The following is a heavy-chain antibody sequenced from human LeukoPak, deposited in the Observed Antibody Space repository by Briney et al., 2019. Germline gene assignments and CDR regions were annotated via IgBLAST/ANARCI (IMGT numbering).Heavy chain of an antibody. Sequence: GGSLRLSCAASGFSFRISSMSWVRQAPGKGLEWVSSISSSSSYIYYADSVKGRFTISRDNAKNSLYLQMNSLRAEDTAVYYCARGPSVGKTIYYFDYWGQGSLVSVFS. CDR2: ISSSSSYI. J-gene: IGHJ4*02. D-gene: IGHD1-1*01. V-gene: IGHV3-21*01. CDR3: ARGPSVGKTIYYFDY. CDR1: GFSFRISS.